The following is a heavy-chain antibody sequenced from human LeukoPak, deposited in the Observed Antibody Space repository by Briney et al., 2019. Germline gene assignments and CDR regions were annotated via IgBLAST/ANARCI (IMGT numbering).Heavy chain of an antibody. CDR3: ARDLHDSSASVFDY. D-gene: IGHD3-22*01. V-gene: IGHV1-69*04. Sequence: SVKVSCKASGGTFSSYAISWVRQAPGQGLEWMGRIIPILGIANYAQKFQGRVTITADKSTSTAYMELSSLRSEDTAVYYCARDLHDSSASVFDYWGQGTLVTVSS. J-gene: IGHJ4*02. CDR2: IIPILGIA. CDR1: GGTFSSYA.